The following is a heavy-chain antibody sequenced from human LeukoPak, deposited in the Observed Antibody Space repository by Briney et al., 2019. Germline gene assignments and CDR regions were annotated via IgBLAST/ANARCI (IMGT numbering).Heavy chain of an antibody. D-gene: IGHD5-24*01. CDR2: IYYSGST. J-gene: IGHJ4*02. CDR1: GFTFSDYY. CDR3: ARESRGDGYNLDY. Sequence: LRLSCAASGFTFSDYYMSWIRQHPGKGLEWIGYIYYSGSTYYNPSLKSRVTISVDTSKNQFSLKLSSVTAADTAVYYCARESRGDGYNLDYWGQGTLVTVSS. V-gene: IGHV4-31*02.